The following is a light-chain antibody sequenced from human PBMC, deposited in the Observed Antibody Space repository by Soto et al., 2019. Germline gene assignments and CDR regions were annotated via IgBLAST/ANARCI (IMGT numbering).Light chain of an antibody. CDR1: QDIINY. V-gene: IGKV1-33*01. J-gene: IGKJ4*01. Sequence: DLQMTQSPASLSASVGDRVNITCQASQDIINYLNWYQFKPGRAPKVLIYDVSNLETGVPSRFSGSGSGADFTLTISSLQPEDIATYYCQKASTFGGGTKVEIK. CDR3: QKAST. CDR2: DVS.